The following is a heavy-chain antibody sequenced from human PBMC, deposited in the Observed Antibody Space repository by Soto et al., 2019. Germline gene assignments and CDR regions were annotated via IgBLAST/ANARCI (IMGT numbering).Heavy chain of an antibody. D-gene: IGHD3-16*01. J-gene: IGHJ4*02. V-gene: IGHV1-18*03. CDR1: GYIFTNYG. Sequence: QVQLMQSGAEVKKPGASVKVSCKTSGYIFTNYGISWLRQAPGQGLEWMGWISPYNGNTKYAQKLQDRVTMTTDTSTGAAHMALRSLTSDDMSVYYCTRDSDVFTGYFFDSWGQGTLVTVSS. CDR2: ISPYNGNT. CDR3: TRDSDVFTGYFFDS.